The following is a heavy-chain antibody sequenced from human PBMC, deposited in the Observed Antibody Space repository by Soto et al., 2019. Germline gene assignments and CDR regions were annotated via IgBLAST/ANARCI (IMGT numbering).Heavy chain of an antibody. CDR3: ARDGGYYKTTLDY. CDR2: ISSSSSYI. CDR1: GFTFSSYS. V-gene: IGHV3-21*01. J-gene: IGHJ4*02. Sequence: XGSLRLSCSASGFTFSSYSMNWVRQAPGKGLEWVSSISSSSSYIYYADSVKGRFTISRDNAKNSLYLQMNSLRAEDTAVYYCARDGGYYKTTLDYWGQGTLVTVSS. D-gene: IGHD1-26*01.